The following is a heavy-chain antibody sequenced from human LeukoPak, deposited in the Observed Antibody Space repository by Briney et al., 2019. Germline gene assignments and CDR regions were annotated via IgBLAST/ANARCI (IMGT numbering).Heavy chain of an antibody. CDR1: GGSISSGDYY. J-gene: IGHJ4*02. Sequence: PSETLSLTCTVSGGSISSGDYYWSWIRQPPGKGLEWIGYIYYSGSTYYNPSLKSRVTISVDTSKNQFSLKLSSVTAADTAVYYCARELRYGSGSPFDYWGQGTLVTVPS. V-gene: IGHV4-30-4*01. CDR2: IYYSGST. CDR3: ARELRYGSGSPFDY. D-gene: IGHD3-10*01.